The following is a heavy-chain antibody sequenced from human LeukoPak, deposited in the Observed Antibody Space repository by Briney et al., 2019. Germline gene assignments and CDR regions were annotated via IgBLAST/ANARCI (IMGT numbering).Heavy chain of an antibody. Sequence: GGSLRLSCAASGFTFSSYSMNWVRQAPGKGLEWVSSISSSSSYIYYADSVKGRFTISRDNAKNSLYLQMNSLRAEDTAVYYCARALYSSGWYPDYWGQGTLVTVSS. CDR2: ISSSSSYI. CDR3: ARALYSSGWYPDY. J-gene: IGHJ4*02. D-gene: IGHD6-19*01. CDR1: GFTFSSYS. V-gene: IGHV3-21*01.